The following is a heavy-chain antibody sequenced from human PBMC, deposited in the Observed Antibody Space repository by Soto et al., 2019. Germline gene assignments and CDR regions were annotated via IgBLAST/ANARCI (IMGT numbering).Heavy chain of an antibody. J-gene: IGHJ4*02. D-gene: IGHD3-9*01. Sequence: GGSLRLSCAASGFTFSSYGMHWVRQAPGKGLEWVAVIWYDGSNKYYVDSVKGRFTISRDNSKNTLYLQMNSLRAEDTAVYYCARDRRYFDWFFDYWGQGTLVTVSS. CDR3: ARDRRYFDWFFDY. CDR1: GFTFSSYG. V-gene: IGHV3-33*01. CDR2: IWYDGSNK.